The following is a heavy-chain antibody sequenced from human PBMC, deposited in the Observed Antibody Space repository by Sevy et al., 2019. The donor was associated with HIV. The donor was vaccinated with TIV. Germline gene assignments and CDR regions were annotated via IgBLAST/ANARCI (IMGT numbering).Heavy chain of an antibody. V-gene: IGHV3-30-3*01. CDR1: GFAFSSHA. CDR2: ISYEGTET. D-gene: IGHD6-13*01. Sequence: GGSLRLSCAASGFAFSSHAMHWVRQAPGKGLEWVGVISYEGTETFYAASVEGRFTISRENSKNMLSLQINSLRPEDTAVYYCARDGGYSIKWYPLYWGQGTLVTVSS. CDR3: ARDGGYSIKWYPLY. J-gene: IGHJ4*01.